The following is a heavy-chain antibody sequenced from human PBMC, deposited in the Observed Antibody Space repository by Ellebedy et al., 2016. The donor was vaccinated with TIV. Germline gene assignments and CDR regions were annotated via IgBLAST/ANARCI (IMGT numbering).Heavy chain of an antibody. V-gene: IGHV3-21*01. Sequence: GESLKISCVASGFTFSSYTMKWVRQAPGKGLEWVSSITSTSTYTYYTDSVKGSFTISRDNANNSLYLQLNSLRADDTAVYYCASLPPLYWGQGTLVTVSS. CDR3: ASLPPLY. CDR1: GFTFSSYT. J-gene: IGHJ4*02. CDR2: ITSTSTYT.